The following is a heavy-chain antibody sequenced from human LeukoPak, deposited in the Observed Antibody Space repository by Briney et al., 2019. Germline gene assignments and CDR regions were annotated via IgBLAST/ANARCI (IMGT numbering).Heavy chain of an antibody. Sequence: GASVKVSCKASGFTFTSSAVQWVRQARGQRLEWIGWIVVGSGNTNYAQKFQERVTITRDMSTSTAYMELSSLRSEDTAVYYCARERVYDSSGYYYSFDYWGQGTLVTVSS. CDR3: ARERVYDSSGYYYSFDY. CDR1: GFTFTSSA. D-gene: IGHD3-22*01. CDR2: IVVGSGNT. V-gene: IGHV1-58*01. J-gene: IGHJ4*02.